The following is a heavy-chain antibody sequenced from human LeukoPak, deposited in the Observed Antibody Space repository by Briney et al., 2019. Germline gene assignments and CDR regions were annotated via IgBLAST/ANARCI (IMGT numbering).Heavy chain of an antibody. CDR2: IRYDGSNK. Sequence: GGSLRLSCAASGFTFSSYGMHWVRQAPGKGLEWVAFIRYDGSNKYYADSVKGRFTISRDNSKNTLYLQMNSLRAEDTAVYYCAKDGSSWYSMRYWGQGTLVTVSS. CDR3: AKDGSSWYSMRY. V-gene: IGHV3-30*02. D-gene: IGHD6-13*01. J-gene: IGHJ4*02. CDR1: GFTFSSYG.